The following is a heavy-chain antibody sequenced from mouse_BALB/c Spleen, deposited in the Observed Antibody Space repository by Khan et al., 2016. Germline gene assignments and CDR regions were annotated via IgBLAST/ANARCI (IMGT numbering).Heavy chain of an antibody. J-gene: IGHJ3*01. Sequence: EVQLQESGPGLVKPSQSLSLTCTVTGYSITSDYAWNWIRQFPGNKLEWMGYISYSGSTSYNPSLKSRISITRDTSKNQFFLQWNSVTTEDTATYYCARKVKATGWFAYWGQGTLVTVSA. D-gene: IGHD3-2*02. V-gene: IGHV3-2*02. CDR3: ARKVKATGWFAY. CDR1: GYSITSDYA. CDR2: ISYSGST.